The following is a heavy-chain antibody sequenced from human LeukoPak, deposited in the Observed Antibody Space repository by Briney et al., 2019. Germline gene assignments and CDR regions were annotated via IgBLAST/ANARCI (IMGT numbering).Heavy chain of an antibody. CDR1: GFTFSSSA. D-gene: IGHD2-2*01. Sequence: SGGSLRLSCGASGFTFSSSAMSWVRQPPGKGLEWLSGISSSGGSTYYADSVKGRFTISRDNSQNTLYLQVNSLRAEDTAVYYCAKGLVPAAIRVVDYWGQGTLVTVSS. CDR3: AKGLVPAAIRVVDY. CDR2: ISSSGGST. J-gene: IGHJ4*02. V-gene: IGHV3-23*01.